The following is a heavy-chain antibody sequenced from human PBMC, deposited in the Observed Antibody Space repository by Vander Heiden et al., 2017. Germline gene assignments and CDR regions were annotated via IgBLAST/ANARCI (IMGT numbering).Heavy chain of an antibody. J-gene: IGHJ6*02. D-gene: IGHD6-13*01. Sequence: HVPLVQSRAEVKKPGASVEVSCKASGYTFTSYDINWVRQATGQELEWMGWMNPNSGKTGYAQKFQGRVTMTRNTSISTAYMELSSLRSEDTAVYHCARPSSSWYPWGYYYYGMDVWGQGTTVTVSS. CDR1: GYTFTSYD. CDR3: ARPSSSWYPWGYYYYGMDV. CDR2: MNPNSGKT. V-gene: IGHV1-8*01.